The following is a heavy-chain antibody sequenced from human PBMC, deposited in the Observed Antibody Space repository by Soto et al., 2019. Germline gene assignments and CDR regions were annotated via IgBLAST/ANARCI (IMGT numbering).Heavy chain of an antibody. CDR2: VTGSGSST. V-gene: IGHV3-23*01. Sequence: EVQLLESGGDLVQPGGSLRLSCAASGFTFTTYAMPWVRQPPGRGLEWVSTVTGSGSSTFYADSVKGRFTISRDNSKNMLYLQMNSLRDDDTALYYCAKDWADGVNDCWGQGTLVTVSS. D-gene: IGHD2-21*01. CDR1: GFTFTTYA. CDR3: AKDWADGVNDC. J-gene: IGHJ4*02.